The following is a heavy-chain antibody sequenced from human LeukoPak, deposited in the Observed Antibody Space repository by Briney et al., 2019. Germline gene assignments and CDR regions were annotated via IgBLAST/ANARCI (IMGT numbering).Heavy chain of an antibody. V-gene: IGHV3-15*01. J-gene: IGHJ4*02. D-gene: IGHD5-18*01. CDR3: TTLEWIQLWSFDY. CDR2: IKSKTDGGTT. Sequence: PGGSLRLSCAAPGFTFSNAWMSWVRQAPGKGLEWVGRIKSKTDGGTTDYAAPVKGRFTISRDDSKNTLYLQMNSLKTEDTAVYYCTTLEWIQLWSFDYWGQGTLVTVSS. CDR1: GFTFSNAW.